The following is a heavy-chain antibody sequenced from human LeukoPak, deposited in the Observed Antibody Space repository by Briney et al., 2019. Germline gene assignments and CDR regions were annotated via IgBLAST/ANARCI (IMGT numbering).Heavy chain of an antibody. CDR1: GGSISSSSYY. Sequence: RSSETLSLTCTVSGGSISSSSYYWGWIRQPPGKGLEWIGSFYYSGSTYYNPSLQSRVTISVDTSKNQFSLKLSSVTAADTAVYYCARDLPSWYDYWGQGTLVTVSS. D-gene: IGHD6-13*01. J-gene: IGHJ4*02. CDR2: FYYSGST. CDR3: ARDLPSWYDY. V-gene: IGHV4-39*07.